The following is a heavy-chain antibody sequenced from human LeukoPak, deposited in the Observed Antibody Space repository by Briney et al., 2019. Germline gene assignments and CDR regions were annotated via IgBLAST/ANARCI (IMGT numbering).Heavy chain of an antibody. CDR3: ARVVRIDAFDI. J-gene: IGHJ3*02. CDR1: GFTFSSYS. D-gene: IGHD2-2*01. CDR2: ISSSSSYI. Sequence: GGSLRLSCAASGFTFSSYSMNWVRQAPGKGLEWVSSISSSSSYIYYADSVKGRFTISRDNAKNSLYLQMNSLRAEDTAVYYCARVVRIDAFDIWGQGTMVTVSS. V-gene: IGHV3-21*01.